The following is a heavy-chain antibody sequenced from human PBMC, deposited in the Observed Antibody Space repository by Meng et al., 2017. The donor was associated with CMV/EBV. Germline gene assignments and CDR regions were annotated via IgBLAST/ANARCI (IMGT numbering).Heavy chain of an antibody. D-gene: IGHD3-10*01. J-gene: IGHJ6*02. CDR3: ARMVRHYYGMDV. V-gene: IGHV4-34*01. CDR2: INHSGST. Sequence: CAVDGGYFSGYYWSWVRQPPGEGLEWIGEINHSGSTNYNPSLKSRVTISVDTSKNQFSLKLSSVTAADTAVYYCARMVRHYYGMDVWGQGTTVTVSS. CDR1: GGYFSGYY.